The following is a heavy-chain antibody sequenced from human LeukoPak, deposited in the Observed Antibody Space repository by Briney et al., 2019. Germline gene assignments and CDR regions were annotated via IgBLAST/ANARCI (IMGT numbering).Heavy chain of an antibody. D-gene: IGHD6-13*01. CDR1: GFTFSSYS. J-gene: IGHJ4*02. Sequence: GGSLRLSCAASGFTFSSYSMNWVRRAPGKGLEWVSSISSSSSYIYYADSVKGRFTISRDNAKNSLYLQMNSLRAEDTAVYYCARLGYSSSWAFDYWGQGTLVTASS. CDR2: ISSSSSYI. V-gene: IGHV3-21*01. CDR3: ARLGYSSSWAFDY.